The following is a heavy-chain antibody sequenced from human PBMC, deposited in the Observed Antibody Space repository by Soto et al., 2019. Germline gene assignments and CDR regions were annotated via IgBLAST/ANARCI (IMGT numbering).Heavy chain of an antibody. Sequence: GASVKVSCKASGYTFTSYAMHWVRQAPGQRLEWMGWINAGNGNTKYSQKFQGRVTITRDTSASTAYMELSSLTFGDTAMYYCARCILGANLPFDYWGQGMLVTVSS. V-gene: IGHV1-3*01. CDR1: GYTFTSYA. D-gene: IGHD1-26*01. CDR3: ARCILGANLPFDY. J-gene: IGHJ4*02. CDR2: INAGNGNT.